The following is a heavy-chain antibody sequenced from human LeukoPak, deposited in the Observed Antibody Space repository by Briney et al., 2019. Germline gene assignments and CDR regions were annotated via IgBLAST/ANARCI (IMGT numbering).Heavy chain of an antibody. J-gene: IGHJ5*02. V-gene: IGHV3-7*03. D-gene: IGHD2-2*01. CDR3: AKGGCSTTSCSYGFDP. CDR1: GFTFSSYW. Sequence: PGGSLRLSCAASGFTFSSYWMSWVRQAPGKGLEWVANIKQDGSEKYYVDSVKSRFTISRDNAKNSLYLQMNSLRAEDTAVYYCAKGGCSTTSCSYGFDPWGQGTLVTVSS. CDR2: IKQDGSEK.